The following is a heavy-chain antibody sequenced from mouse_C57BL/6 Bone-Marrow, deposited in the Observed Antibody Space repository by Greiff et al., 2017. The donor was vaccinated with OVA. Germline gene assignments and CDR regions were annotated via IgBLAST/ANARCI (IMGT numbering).Heavy chain of an antibody. CDR1: GYTFTSYW. J-gene: IGHJ1*03. V-gene: IGHV1-64*01. Sequence: QVHVKQPGAELVKPGASVKLSCKASGYTFTSYWMHWVKQRPGQGLEWIGMIHPNSGSTNYNEKFKSKATLTVDKSSSTAYMQLSSLTSEDSAVYYCARGEYYGYWYFDVWGTGTTGTVSS. D-gene: IGHD1-1*01. CDR3: ARGEYYGYWYFDV. CDR2: IHPNSGST.